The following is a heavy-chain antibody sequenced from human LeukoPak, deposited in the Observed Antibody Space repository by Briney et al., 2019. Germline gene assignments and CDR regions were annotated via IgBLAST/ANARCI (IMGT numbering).Heavy chain of an antibody. J-gene: IGHJ4*02. CDR2: ISYDGSNK. Sequence: GGSLRLSCAASAFTFSSYSMHWVRQAPGKGLEWVAVISYDGSNKYYADSVKGRFTISRDNSKNTMYLQMNSLRAEDTAVYYCARGKLWIWEPTVNYWGQGTLVTVSS. CDR3: ARGKLWIWEPTVNY. D-gene: IGHD3-10*01. V-gene: IGHV3-30-3*01. CDR1: AFTFSSYS.